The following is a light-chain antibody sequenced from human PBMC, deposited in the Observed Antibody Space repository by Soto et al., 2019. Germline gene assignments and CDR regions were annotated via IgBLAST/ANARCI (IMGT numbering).Light chain of an antibody. CDR2: DAS. V-gene: IGKV3-11*01. Sequence: EIVLTQSPATLSLSPGERATLSCRASQSVSSYLAWYQQKPGQAPRLLIYDASNRATGIPARFSGSGSGTAFTLTISILAPEDFAVYYCQQRSNWPPTFGGGTKVEIK. CDR1: QSVSSY. CDR3: QQRSNWPPT. J-gene: IGKJ4*01.